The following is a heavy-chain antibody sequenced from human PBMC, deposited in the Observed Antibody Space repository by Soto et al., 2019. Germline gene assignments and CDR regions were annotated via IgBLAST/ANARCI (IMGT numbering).Heavy chain of an antibody. CDR1: GGSFSGYY. J-gene: IGHJ6*02. D-gene: IGHD3-10*01. Sequence: QVQLQQWGAGLLKPSETLSLTCAVYGGSFSGYYWSWIRQPPGKGLEWIGEINHSGSTNYNPSLKSRVTISVDTSKNQFSLKLSSVTAADTAVYYCASLVSTMVRGASHIHPYYYYGMDVWGQGTTVTVSS. CDR3: ASLVSTMVRGASHIHPYYYYGMDV. CDR2: INHSGST. V-gene: IGHV4-34*01.